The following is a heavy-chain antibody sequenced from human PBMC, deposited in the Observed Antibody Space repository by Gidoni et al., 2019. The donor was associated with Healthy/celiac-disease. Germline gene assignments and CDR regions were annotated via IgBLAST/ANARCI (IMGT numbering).Heavy chain of an antibody. D-gene: IGHD2-15*01. Sequence: EVQLVQSGAEVKKPGESLRISCKGSGYSFTSYWISWVRQMPGQGLEWMGGFDPSDSYTNYSPSFQGHVTISADKSISTAYLQWSSLKASDTAMYYCASPQSCSGGSCHWDAFDIWGQGTMVTVSS. J-gene: IGHJ3*02. CDR3: ASPQSCSGGSCHWDAFDI. CDR1: GYSFTSYW. V-gene: IGHV5-10-1*01. CDR2: FDPSDSYT.